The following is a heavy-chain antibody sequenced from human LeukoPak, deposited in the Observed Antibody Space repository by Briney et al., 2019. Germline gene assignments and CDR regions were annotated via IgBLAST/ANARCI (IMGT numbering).Heavy chain of an antibody. CDR1: GYTFTGYY. CDR2: INPNSGGT. Sequence: GASVKVSCKGSGYTFTGYYMHWVRQAPGQGLEWMGWINPNSGGTNYAQKFQGWVTMTRDTSISTAYMELSRLRSDDTAVYYCARADGSGSFYGMDVWGQGTTVTVSS. V-gene: IGHV1-2*04. CDR3: ARADGSGSFYGMDV. D-gene: IGHD3-10*01. J-gene: IGHJ6*02.